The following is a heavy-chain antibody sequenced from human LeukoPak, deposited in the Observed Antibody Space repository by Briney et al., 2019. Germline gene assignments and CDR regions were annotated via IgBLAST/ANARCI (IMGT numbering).Heavy chain of an antibody. CDR2: ISSSGSTI. D-gene: IGHD2-2*01. J-gene: IGHJ3*02. V-gene: IGHV3-48*03. CDR3: ARDYPAAVDSRDAFDI. CDR1: GFTFSSYE. Sequence: GGSLRLSCAASGFTFSSYEMNWVRQAPGKGLEWVSYISSSGSTIYYADSVKGRFTISRDNAKNSLYLQMNSLRAEDTAVYYCARDYPAAVDSRDAFDIWGQGTMVTVSS.